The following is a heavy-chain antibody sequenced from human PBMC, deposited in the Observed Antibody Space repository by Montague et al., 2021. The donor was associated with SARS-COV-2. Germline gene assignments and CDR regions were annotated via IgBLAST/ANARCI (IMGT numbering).Heavy chain of an antibody. Sequence: SETLSLTCTVSGGSISSSSYYWGWIRQPPGKGLEWIGSIYYSGSTYYNPSLKSRVTISVDTSKNQFSLKLSSVTAADTAVYYCARQRIFCSSTSCYDNWFDPWGQGTLVTASS. D-gene: IGHD2-2*01. V-gene: IGHV4-39*01. CDR3: ARQRIFCSSTSCYDNWFDP. CDR1: GGSISSSSYY. J-gene: IGHJ5*02. CDR2: IYYSGST.